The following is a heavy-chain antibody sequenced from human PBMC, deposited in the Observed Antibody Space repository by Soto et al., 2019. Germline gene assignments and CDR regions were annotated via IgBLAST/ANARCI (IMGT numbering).Heavy chain of an antibody. D-gene: IGHD3-16*02. J-gene: IGHJ5*02. V-gene: IGHV1-18*04. CDR3: ATEEYRQVDH. CDR2: ISTNTGHT. Sequence: QVQLVQSGAEVKKPGASVKVSCKASGYTFTNYGISWVRQAPGQGLEWMGWISTNTGHTDYARNLRGRVTMTTDASTTTAYMELRSLTSDDTAIYFCATEEYRQVDHWGQGTLVTVSS. CDR1: GYTFTNYG.